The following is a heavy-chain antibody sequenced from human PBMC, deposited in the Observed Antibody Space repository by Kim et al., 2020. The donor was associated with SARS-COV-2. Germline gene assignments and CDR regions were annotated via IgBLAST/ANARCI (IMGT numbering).Heavy chain of an antibody. V-gene: IGHV4-59*13. Sequence: SETLSLTCTVSGGSISSYYWSWVRQPPGKGLEWIWYIYYSGSTNYNPSPNSRVTISVDTSKTQFSLTLSPGTAADTAADYYERVKCRWYGEGSWVDRWG. CDR2: IYYSGST. D-gene: IGHD3-10*01. CDR1: GGSISSYY. J-gene: IGHJ5*02. CDR3: ERVKCRWYGEGSWVDR.